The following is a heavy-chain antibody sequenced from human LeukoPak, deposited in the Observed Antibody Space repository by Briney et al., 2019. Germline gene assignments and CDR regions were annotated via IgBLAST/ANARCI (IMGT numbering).Heavy chain of an antibody. Sequence: GGSLRLSCAASGFTFGSYAMPWVRQAPGKGLEWVAVISYDGSNKYYADSVKGRFTISRDNSKNTLYLQMNSLRAEDTAVYYCARDRGLRVLLWFGELWDWGQGTLVTVSS. V-gene: IGHV3-30-3*01. CDR3: ARDRGLRVLLWFGELWD. CDR2: ISYDGSNK. J-gene: IGHJ4*02. D-gene: IGHD3-10*01. CDR1: GFTFGSYA.